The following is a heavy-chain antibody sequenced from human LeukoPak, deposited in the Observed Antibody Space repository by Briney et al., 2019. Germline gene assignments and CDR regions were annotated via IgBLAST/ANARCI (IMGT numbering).Heavy chain of an antibody. V-gene: IGHV3-74*01. CDR1: GFTFSDYW. J-gene: IGHJ6*03. Sequence: GGSLRLSCAASGFTFSDYWMHWVRQAPGKGLVWVSRINTDGSSASYADSVKGQFTISRDNAKNTLYLQMNSLRAEDTAVYYCAGESHLGAHYYMDVWGKGTTVTVSS. CDR2: INTDGSSA. CDR3: AGESHLGAHYYMDV. D-gene: IGHD3-16*01.